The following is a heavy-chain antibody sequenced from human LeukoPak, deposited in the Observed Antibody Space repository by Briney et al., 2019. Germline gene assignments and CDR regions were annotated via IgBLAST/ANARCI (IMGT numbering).Heavy chain of an antibody. D-gene: IGHD3-3*01. V-gene: IGHV3-74*01. Sequence: PGGSLRLSCEASGFTLSDYWMFWGRQAPGKGLVWVSRIKGDGSTTDYADSVKGRFTISRDNAKNTLYLQMDSLRVEDTAVYYCTSDWRHCGMDVWGQGTTVTVSS. CDR1: GFTLSDYW. CDR3: TSDWRHCGMDV. CDR2: IKGDGSTT. J-gene: IGHJ6*01.